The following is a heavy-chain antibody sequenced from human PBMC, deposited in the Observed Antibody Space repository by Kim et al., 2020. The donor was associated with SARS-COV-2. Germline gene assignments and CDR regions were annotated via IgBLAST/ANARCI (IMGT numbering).Heavy chain of an antibody. D-gene: IGHD6-6*01. Sequence: SQTLSLTCAISGDSVSSNSAAWNWIRQSPSRGLEWLGRTYYRSKWYNDYAVSVKSRITINPDTSKNQFSLQLNSVTPEDTAVYYCARVADYSSSSEGLAAFDIWGQGTMVTVSS. V-gene: IGHV6-1*01. J-gene: IGHJ3*02. CDR1: GDSVSSNSAA. CDR2: TYYRSKWYN. CDR3: ARVADYSSSSEGLAAFDI.